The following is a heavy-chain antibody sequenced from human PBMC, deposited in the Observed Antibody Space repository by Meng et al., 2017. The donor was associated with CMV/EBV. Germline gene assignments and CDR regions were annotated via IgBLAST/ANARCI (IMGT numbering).Heavy chain of an antibody. CDR3: AKDKQYYDSSGWIDY. CDR1: GFTFSSYA. Sequence: LSLTCAASGFTFSSYAMHWVRQAPGKGLEWVAVISYDGSNKYYADSVKGRFTISRDNSKNTLYLQMNSLRAEDTAVYYCAKDKQYYDSSGWIDYWGQGTLVTVSS. V-gene: IGHV3-30-3*01. CDR2: ISYDGSNK. D-gene: IGHD3-22*01. J-gene: IGHJ4*02.